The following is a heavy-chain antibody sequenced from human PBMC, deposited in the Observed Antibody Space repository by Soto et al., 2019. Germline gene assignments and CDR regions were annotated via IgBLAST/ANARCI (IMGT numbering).Heavy chain of an antibody. CDR1: GFTFSSYS. D-gene: IGHD6-19*01. CDR3: ARETIAVAGANDY. CDR2: ISSSSSYI. V-gene: IGHV3-21*01. Sequence: GGSLRLSCAASGFTFSSYSMNWVRQAPGKGLGWVSSISSSSSYIYYADSVKGRFTISRDNAKNSLYLQMNSLRAEDTAVYYCARETIAVAGANDYWGQGTLVTVSS. J-gene: IGHJ4*02.